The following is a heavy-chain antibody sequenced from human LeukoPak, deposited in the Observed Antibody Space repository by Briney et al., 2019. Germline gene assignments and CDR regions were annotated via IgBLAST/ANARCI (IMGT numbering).Heavy chain of an antibody. CDR2: INSDGSST. D-gene: IGHD6-19*01. CDR3: ARVTGYSSGWFDY. V-gene: IGHV3-74*01. CDR1: GFTFSSYW. J-gene: IGHJ4*02. Sequence: GGSLRLSCAASGFTFSSYWMHWVRQAPGKGLVCVSRINSDGSSTSYADSVKGRFTISRDNAKNTLYLQMNSLRAEDTAVYYCARVTGYSSGWFDYWGQGTLVTVSS.